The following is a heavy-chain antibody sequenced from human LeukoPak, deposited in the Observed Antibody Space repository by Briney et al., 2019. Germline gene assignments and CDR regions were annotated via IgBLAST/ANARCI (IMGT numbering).Heavy chain of an antibody. CDR3: AAKEGLTGYLSGSFDY. J-gene: IGHJ4*02. CDR1: GFTFTNYA. Sequence: SGGSLRLSCAASGFTFTNYAMTWVRQAPGKGLEWVSAISAGGVDTFYADSVRGRFTISRDSSKSTLYLQMNSLRAEDTAVYYCAAKEGLTGYLSGSFDYWGQGTLVTGSS. D-gene: IGHD3-9*01. V-gene: IGHV3-23*01. CDR2: ISAGGVDT.